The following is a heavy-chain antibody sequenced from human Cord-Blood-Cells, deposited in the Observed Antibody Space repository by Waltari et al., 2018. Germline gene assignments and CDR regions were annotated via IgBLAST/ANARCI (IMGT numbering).Heavy chain of an antibody. D-gene: IGHD3-22*01. J-gene: IGHJ5*02. CDR3: ARDDSKSKKGWFDP. CDR1: GGSISSGGYY. Sequence: QVQLQESGPGLVKPSQTLSLTCTVSGGSISSGGYYWSWIRKHPGKGLEWIGYIYYSGSTYYNPSLKSRVTISVDTSKNQFSLKLSSVTAADTAVYYCARDDSKSKKGWFDPWGQGTLVTVSS. CDR2: IYYSGST. V-gene: IGHV4-31*03.